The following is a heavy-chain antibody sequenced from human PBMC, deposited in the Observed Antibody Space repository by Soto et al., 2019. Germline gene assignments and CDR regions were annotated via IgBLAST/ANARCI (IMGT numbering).Heavy chain of an antibody. CDR2: VYYDGVA. V-gene: IGHV4-39*01. D-gene: IGHD6-6*01. Sequence: QLQLQESGPGLVKPSETLSLICTVSDDSIRSRTYYWGWIRQPPGKGLEWIGSVYYDGVASYNPSHRSRVTISRDTSNNLCSLKLTSLTAADTAVYFCTRRTSISSVYPAYYDSWGQGTLVSVSS. CDR3: TRRTSISSVYPAYYDS. J-gene: IGHJ4*02. CDR1: DDSIRSRTYY.